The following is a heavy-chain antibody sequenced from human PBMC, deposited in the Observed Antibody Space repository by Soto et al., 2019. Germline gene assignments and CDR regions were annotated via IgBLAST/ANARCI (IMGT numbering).Heavy chain of an antibody. CDR2: INHSGST. CDR1: GGSFSGYY. Sequence: PSETLSLTCAVYGGSFSGYYWSWIRQPPGKGLEWIGEINHSGSTNYNPSLKSRVTISVDTSKNQFSLKLSSVTAADTAVYYCASQGGLRYFDWLLDCNWYDPCGQGTLVTAPS. D-gene: IGHD3-9*01. J-gene: IGHJ5*02. CDR3: ASQGGLRYFDWLLDCNWYDP. V-gene: IGHV4-34*01.